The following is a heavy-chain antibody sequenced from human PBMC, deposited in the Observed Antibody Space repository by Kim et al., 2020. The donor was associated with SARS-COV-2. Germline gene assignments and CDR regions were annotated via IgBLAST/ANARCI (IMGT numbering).Heavy chain of an antibody. CDR3: ARYDSSGYFNWFDP. CDR1: GGSISGYY. J-gene: IGHJ5*02. CDR2: IYASGST. V-gene: IGHV4-59*13. Sequence: SETLSLTCTVSGGSISGYYCNWIRQPPGKGLEWIGYIYASGSTNYNPSLKSRVTISVDTSKNQFSLKLSSVTAADTAVYYCARYDSSGYFNWFDPWGQGTLVTVSS. D-gene: IGHD3-22*01.